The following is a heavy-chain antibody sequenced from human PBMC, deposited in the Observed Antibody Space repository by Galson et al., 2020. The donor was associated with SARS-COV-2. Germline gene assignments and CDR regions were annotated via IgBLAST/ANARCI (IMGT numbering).Heavy chain of an antibody. J-gene: IGHJ4*02. D-gene: IGHD3-22*01. CDR1: GGSISSSSYY. CDR3: ASQKNAIVVVITFDY. V-gene: IGHV4-39*01. CDR2: IYYSGST. Sequence: ASETLSLTCTVPGGSISSSSYYWGWIRQPPGKGLEWIGSIYYSGSTYYNPSLKSRVTISVDTSKNQFSLKLSSVTAADTAVYYCASQKNAIVVVITFDYWGQGTLVTVSS.